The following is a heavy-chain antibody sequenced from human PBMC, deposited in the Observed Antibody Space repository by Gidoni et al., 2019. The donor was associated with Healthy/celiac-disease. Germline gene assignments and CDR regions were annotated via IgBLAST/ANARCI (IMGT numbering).Heavy chain of an antibody. V-gene: IGHV4-34*01. Sequence: QVQLQQWGAGLLKPSETLSLTCAVYGGSFSGYYWSWIRQPPGKGLEWIGEINHSGSTNYNPSLKSRVTISVDTSKNQFSLKLSSVTAADTAVYYCARGPLARATEGYWGQGTLVTVSS. CDR1: GGSFSGYY. CDR2: INHSGST. J-gene: IGHJ4*02. D-gene: IGHD1-26*01. CDR3: ARGPLARATEGY.